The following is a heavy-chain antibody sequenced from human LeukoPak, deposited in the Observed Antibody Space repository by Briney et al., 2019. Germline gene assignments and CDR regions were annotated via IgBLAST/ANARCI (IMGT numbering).Heavy chain of an antibody. CDR3: ARTHSSGWYMYYFDY. CDR2: IYSGGST. V-gene: IGHV3-66*01. CDR1: GFTVSSNY. D-gene: IGHD6-19*01. Sequence: GGSLRLSCAASGFTVSSNYMSWVRQAPGKGLEWVSVIYSGGSTYYADSVKGRFTISRDNSKNTLYLQMNSLRAEDTAVYYCARTHSSGWYMYYFDYWGQGTLVTVSS. J-gene: IGHJ4*02.